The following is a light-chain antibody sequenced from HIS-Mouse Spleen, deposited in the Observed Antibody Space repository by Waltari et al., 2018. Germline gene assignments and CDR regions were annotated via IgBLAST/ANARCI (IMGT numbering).Light chain of an antibody. Sequence: QSVLTQPPSASGTPGQRVTISCSGSSSNIGSNYVYWYQQLPGTAPKLLNYRNNRPPSCGPVRLSGSQSGTSASLAISGLRSEDEADYYCAAWDDSLSGPVFGGGTKLTVL. CDR2: RNN. J-gene: IGLJ3*02. CDR3: AAWDDSLSGPV. V-gene: IGLV1-47*01. CDR1: SSNIGSNY.